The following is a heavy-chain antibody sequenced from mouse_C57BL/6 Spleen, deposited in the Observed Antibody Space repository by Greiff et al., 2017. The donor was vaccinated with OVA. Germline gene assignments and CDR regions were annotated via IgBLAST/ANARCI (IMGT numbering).Heavy chain of an antibody. Sequence: QVQLKQPGAELVMPGASVKLSCKASGYTFTSYWMHWVKQRPGQGLEWIGEIDPSDSYTNYNQKFKGKSTLTVDKSSSTAYMQLSSLTSEDSAVYYCARGGGFPYYFDYWGQGTTLTVSS. J-gene: IGHJ2*01. CDR2: IDPSDSYT. V-gene: IGHV1-69*01. CDR1: GYTFTSYW. CDR3: ARGGGFPYYFDY.